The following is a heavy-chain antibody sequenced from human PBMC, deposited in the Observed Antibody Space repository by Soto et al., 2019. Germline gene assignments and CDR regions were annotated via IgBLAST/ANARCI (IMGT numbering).Heavy chain of an antibody. V-gene: IGHV3-33*01. Sequence: QVQLVESGGGVVQPGRSLRLSCAASGFIFSRHGMHWVRQAPGKGLEWVAVIWNDGSNKYYADSVKGRFTISRDNSKNTLYMQMNSLRAEDTALYYCVRDPNSGSYHDYWGQGTLVTVSS. CDR2: IWNDGSNK. D-gene: IGHD1-26*01. CDR1: GFIFSRHG. J-gene: IGHJ4*02. CDR3: VRDPNSGSYHDY.